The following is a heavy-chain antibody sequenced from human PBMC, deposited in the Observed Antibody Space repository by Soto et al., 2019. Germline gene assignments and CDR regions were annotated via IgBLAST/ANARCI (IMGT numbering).Heavy chain of an antibody. CDR2: IYYSGST. CDR1: GGSISSGGYY. V-gene: IGHV4-31*03. CDR3: ARAMVRGVFDYYYGMDV. D-gene: IGHD3-10*01. J-gene: IGHJ6*02. Sequence: QVQLQESGPGLVKPSQTLSLTCTVSGGSISSGGYYWSWIRQHPGKGLEWIGYIYYSGSTYYNPSLKSRVTISVDTSKNQFSLKLSSVTAADTAVYYCARAMVRGVFDYYYGMDVWGQGTTVTVSS.